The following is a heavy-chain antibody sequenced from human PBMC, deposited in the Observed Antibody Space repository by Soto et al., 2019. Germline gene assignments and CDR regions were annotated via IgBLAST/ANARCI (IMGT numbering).Heavy chain of an antibody. CDR3: ARHFVAVVIKGWGY. D-gene: IGHD3-10*01. J-gene: IGHJ4*02. CDR2: TYYNGNA. Sequence: SETLSLTCNVAGGSIDRSNYYWDWLRQPPGKGLEWIGTTYYNGNAYYNPSLRSRVSMSVDTSKNQFSLKPISVTAADTAVYYCARHFVAVVIKGWGYWGQGKLVTVSS. V-gene: IGHV4-39*01. CDR1: GGSIDRSNYY.